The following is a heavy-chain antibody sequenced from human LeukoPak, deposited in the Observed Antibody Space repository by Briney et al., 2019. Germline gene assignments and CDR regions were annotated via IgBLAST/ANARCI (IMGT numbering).Heavy chain of an antibody. CDR3: ARQHYDYVWGSYREARGVFDY. V-gene: IGHV3-21*01. CDR1: GFTFSSYS. D-gene: IGHD3-16*02. J-gene: IGHJ4*02. CDR2: ISSSSSYI. Sequence: GGSLRLSCAASGFTFSSYSMNWVRQAPGKGLEWVSSISSSSSYIYYADSVKGRFTISRDNAKNSLYLQMNSLRAEDTAVYYCARQHYDYVWGSYREARGVFDYWGQGTLVTVSS.